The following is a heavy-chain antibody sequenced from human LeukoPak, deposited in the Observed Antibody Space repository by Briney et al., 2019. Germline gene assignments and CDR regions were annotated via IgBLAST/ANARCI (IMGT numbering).Heavy chain of an antibody. CDR1: GGSLSSGGYS. V-gene: IGHV4-30-2*01. J-gene: IGHJ6*03. D-gene: IGHD5-12*01. CDR2: IYHSGST. Sequence: SETLSLTCNVSGGSLSSGGYSWNWIRQPPGKGLEWIGYIYHSGSTYYNPSLKSRVTISVDRSKNQFSLKLTSVTAADTAVYYCARGAGYSREVNYYHYMDVWGKGTTVTVSS. CDR3: ARGAGYSREVNYYHYMDV.